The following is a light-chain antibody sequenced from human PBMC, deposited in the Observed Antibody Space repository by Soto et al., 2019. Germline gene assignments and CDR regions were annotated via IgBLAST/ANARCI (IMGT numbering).Light chain of an antibody. V-gene: IGKV1-39*01. CDR3: QQSYSTPPT. J-gene: IGKJ1*01. CDR1: QSIRKY. Sequence: DIQMTQSPSSLAASVGDRFIITCLASQSIRKYLNWYQHKPGKVPTLLIYAASSLQSGVPSRFSGSGSGTDFTLTISSLQPEDFATYYCQQSYSTPPTFGQGTKVDIK. CDR2: AAS.